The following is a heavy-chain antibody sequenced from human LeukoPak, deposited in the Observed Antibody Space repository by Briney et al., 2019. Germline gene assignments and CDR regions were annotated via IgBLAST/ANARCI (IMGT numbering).Heavy chain of an antibody. J-gene: IGHJ4*02. CDR3: AREAY. Sequence: PGGSLRLSCAASGFTFSRYWMGWVRQAPGKGLEWVASVKEDGSQKNYVDTVKGRFTISRDNAKKSLVLQMNSLRVEDTAVYYCAREAYWGPGTLVTVSS. CDR1: GFTFSRYW. CDR2: VKEDGSQK. V-gene: IGHV3-7*01.